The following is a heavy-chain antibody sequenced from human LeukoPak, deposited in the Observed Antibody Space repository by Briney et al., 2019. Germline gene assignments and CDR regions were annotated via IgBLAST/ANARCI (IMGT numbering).Heavy chain of an antibody. J-gene: IGHJ4*02. CDR3: AKDGAWLRFDD. Sequence: PGGSLRLSCAGSGFPFSSHGMDWVRQAPGKGLGWVSGISPGGGPTYYADSVRGRSSISRDDLKNTVYLQMKNLTAEDTAVYYCAKDGAWLRFDDWGQGILVTVSS. V-gene: IGHV3-23*01. CDR2: ISPGGGPT. D-gene: IGHD5-12*01. CDR1: GFPFSSHG.